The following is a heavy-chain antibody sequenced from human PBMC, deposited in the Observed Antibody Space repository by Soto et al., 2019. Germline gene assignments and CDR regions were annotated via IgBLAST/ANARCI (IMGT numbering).Heavy chain of an antibody. V-gene: IGHV3-30-3*01. CDR1: GFTFSSYA. J-gene: IGHJ6*02. Sequence: GGSLRLSCAASGFTFSSYAMHWVRQAPGKGLEWVAVISYDGSNKYYADSVKGRFTISRDNSKNTLYLQMNSLRAEDTAVYYCARDPYYGSGNEYYYYGMDVWGQGTTVTVSS. CDR2: ISYDGSNK. CDR3: ARDPYYGSGNEYYYYGMDV. D-gene: IGHD3-10*01.